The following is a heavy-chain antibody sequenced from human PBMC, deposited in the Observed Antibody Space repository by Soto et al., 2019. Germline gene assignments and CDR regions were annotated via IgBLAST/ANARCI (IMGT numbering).Heavy chain of an antibody. CDR1: GGTFSSYA. CDR2: IIPIFGTP. V-gene: IGHV1-69*05. CDR3: ALTQQRNYCYGMDV. Sequence: QVQLVQSGAEVKKPGSSVKVACESSGGTFSSYAIRLVRQAPGQGLSWMGGIIPIFGTPDYAQKLRGRVTNTSDESTSTDYMGLSSLESGDTAVYYCALTQQRNYCYGMDVWGPGTTVTVAS. D-gene: IGHD3-16*01. J-gene: IGHJ6*02.